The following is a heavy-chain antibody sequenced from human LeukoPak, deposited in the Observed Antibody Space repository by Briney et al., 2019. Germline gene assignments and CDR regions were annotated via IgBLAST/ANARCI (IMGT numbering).Heavy chain of an antibody. V-gene: IGHV3-23*01. CDR3: ARDSPPDY. Sequence: PGGSLRLPCAASGFTFSSYGMSWVRQAPGKGLEWVSAISGSGGSTYYADSVKGRFTISRDNAKNSLYLQMNSLRAEDTAVYYCARDSPPDYWGQGTLVTVSS. CDR1: GFTFSSYG. J-gene: IGHJ4*02. CDR2: ISGSGGST.